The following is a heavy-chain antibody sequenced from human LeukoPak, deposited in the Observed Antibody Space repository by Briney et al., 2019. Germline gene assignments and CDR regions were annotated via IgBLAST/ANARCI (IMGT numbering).Heavy chain of an antibody. Sequence: GGSLRLSCAASGFTFSTYCMSWVRQAPGKGLEWVANIQPDGSAKYYVDSVKGRFTISRDNAKTSLYLQMNSLRAEDTAVYYCARAQSSGWSPGGYYFDYWGQGTLVTVSS. CDR2: IQPDGSAK. D-gene: IGHD6-19*01. CDR1: GFTFSTYC. J-gene: IGHJ4*02. V-gene: IGHV3-7*01. CDR3: ARAQSSGWSPGGYYFDY.